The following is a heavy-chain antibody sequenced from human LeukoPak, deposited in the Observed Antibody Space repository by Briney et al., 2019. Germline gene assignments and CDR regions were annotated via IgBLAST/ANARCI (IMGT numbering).Heavy chain of an antibody. CDR1: GGSFSCYY. J-gene: IGHJ4*02. CDR3: ARGQDSSGWYFDY. D-gene: IGHD6-19*01. Sequence: SETLSLTCAVYGGSFSCYYWSWSRQPPGKGLEWIGEINHSGSTNYNPSLKSRVTISVDTSKNQFSLKLSSVTAADTAVYYCARGQDSSGWYFDYWGQGTLVTVSS. CDR2: INHSGST. V-gene: IGHV4-34*01.